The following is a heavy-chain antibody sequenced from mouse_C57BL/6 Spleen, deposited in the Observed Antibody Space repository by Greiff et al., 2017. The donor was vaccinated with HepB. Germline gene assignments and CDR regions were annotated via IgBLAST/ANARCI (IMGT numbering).Heavy chain of an antibody. CDR1: GYTFTDYY. CDR3: ASTGTKDWYFDV. Sequence: VQLQQSGPELVKPGASVKISCKASGYTFTDYYMNWVKQSHGKSLEWIGDINPNNGGTSYNQKFKGKATLTVDKSSSTAYMELRSLTSEDSAVYYCASTGTKDWYFDVWGTGTTVTVSS. V-gene: IGHV1-26*01. D-gene: IGHD4-1*02. CDR2: INPNNGGT. J-gene: IGHJ1*03.